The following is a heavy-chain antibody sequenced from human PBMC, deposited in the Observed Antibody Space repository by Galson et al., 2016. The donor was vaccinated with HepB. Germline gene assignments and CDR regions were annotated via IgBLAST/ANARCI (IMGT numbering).Heavy chain of an antibody. Sequence: SLRLSCAASGFTFSTYAMSWVRQAPGKGLEWVANIKQDGNEKYYVDSVKGRFTISRDNAKNSMYLQMNSLRAEDTAVYYCARKGGFYSPWGYWGQGTLVTVSS. D-gene: IGHD7-27*01. J-gene: IGHJ4*02. CDR2: IKQDGNEK. CDR3: ARKGGFYSPWGY. CDR1: GFTFSTYA. V-gene: IGHV3-7*03.